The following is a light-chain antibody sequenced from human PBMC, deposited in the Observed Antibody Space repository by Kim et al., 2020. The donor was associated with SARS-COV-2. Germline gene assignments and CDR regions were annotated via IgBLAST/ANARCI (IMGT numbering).Light chain of an antibody. CDR1: SGSVSTSSY. Sequence: GTVTLPVGLSSGSVSTSSYPGWYQQTPGQAPRTLIYSTNTRPAGVPDRFSGSILGNKAALTITGAQADDESDYYCVLYMGSGISVFGGGTQLTVL. V-gene: IGLV8-61*01. J-gene: IGLJ3*02. CDR2: STN. CDR3: VLYMGSGISV.